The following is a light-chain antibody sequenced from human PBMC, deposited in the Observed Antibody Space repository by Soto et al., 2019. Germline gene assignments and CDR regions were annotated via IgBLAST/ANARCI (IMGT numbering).Light chain of an antibody. Sequence: EIVLTQSPATLSLSPGERGTLSCRASQSVSSYLAWYEQKPGQAPRLLIYDASNRATGIQARFSGSGSETDFTLTISSLEPEDFAVYYCQQRSNWPLTFGGGTKVEIK. CDR2: DAS. CDR3: QQRSNWPLT. V-gene: IGKV3-11*01. J-gene: IGKJ4*01. CDR1: QSVSSY.